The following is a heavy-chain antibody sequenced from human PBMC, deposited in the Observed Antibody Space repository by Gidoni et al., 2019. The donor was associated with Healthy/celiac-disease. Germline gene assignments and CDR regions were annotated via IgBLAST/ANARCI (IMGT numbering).Heavy chain of an antibody. Sequence: EVQLVESGGGLVQPGGSLNLSCASRGFPFSGSAMHWVRQAAGKGVEWVGRIRSKANSYATAYAASVKGRFTISRDDSKNTAYLQMNSLKTEDTAVYYCTRQDLGTRTLGWWWGQGTLVTVSS. V-gene: IGHV3-73*02. CDR2: IRSKANSYAT. J-gene: IGHJ4*02. D-gene: IGHD2-8*02. CDR3: TRQDLGTRTLGWW. CDR1: GFPFSGSA.